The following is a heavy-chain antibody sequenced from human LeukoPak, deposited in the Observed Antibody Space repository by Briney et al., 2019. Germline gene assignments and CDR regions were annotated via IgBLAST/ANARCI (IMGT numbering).Heavy chain of an antibody. Sequence: SEALSLTCAVYGGSFSGYYWSWIRQPPGKGLEWIGEINHSGSTNYNPSLKSRVTISVDTSKNQFSLKLSSVTAADTAVYYCARGLSAIVHWGQGTLVTVSS. CDR2: INHSGST. CDR1: GGSFSGYY. D-gene: IGHD2-21*02. V-gene: IGHV4-34*01. J-gene: IGHJ4*02. CDR3: ARGLSAIVH.